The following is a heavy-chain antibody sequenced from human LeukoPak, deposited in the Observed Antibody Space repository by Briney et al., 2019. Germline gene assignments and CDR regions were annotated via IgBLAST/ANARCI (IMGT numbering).Heavy chain of an antibody. D-gene: IGHD3-10*01. Sequence: GGSLRLSCAASGFTFSSYGMHWVRQAPGEGLEWVAFIRYDGNNKYYADSVKGRFTISRDNSKNTLSLQMNSLRGEDTAVYYCAKDLYGSGSLFDYWGQGTLVTVSS. J-gene: IGHJ4*02. CDR3: AKDLYGSGSLFDY. CDR1: GFTFSSYG. CDR2: IRYDGNNK. V-gene: IGHV3-30*02.